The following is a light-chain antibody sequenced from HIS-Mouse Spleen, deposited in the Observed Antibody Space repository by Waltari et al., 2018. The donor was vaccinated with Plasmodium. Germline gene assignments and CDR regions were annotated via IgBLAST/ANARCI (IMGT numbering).Light chain of an antibody. CDR2: AAS. J-gene: IGKJ4*01. Sequence: AIRMTQSPSSFSASTGDRVTITCRASEGISSYLAWYQQKPGKAPKLLIYAASTLQSGVPSRFGGSGSGTDFTRTISCLQSEDFATYYCQQYYSYPLTFGGGTKVEIK. V-gene: IGKV1-8*01. CDR1: EGISSY. CDR3: QQYYSYPLT.